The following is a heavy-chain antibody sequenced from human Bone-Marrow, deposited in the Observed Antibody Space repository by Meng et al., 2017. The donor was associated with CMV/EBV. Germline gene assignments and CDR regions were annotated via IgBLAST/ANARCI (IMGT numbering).Heavy chain of an antibody. V-gene: IGHV4-34*01. CDR3: ARGCYCSGGSCYYNWFDP. J-gene: IGHJ5*02. D-gene: IGHD2-15*01. CDR2: INHSGST. CDR1: GSFSGYY. Sequence: GSFSGYYWSWIRQPPGKGLEWIGEINHSGSTNYNPSLKSRVTISVDTSKSQFSLKLSSVTAADTAVYYCARGCYCSGGSCYYNWFDPWGQGTLVTVSS.